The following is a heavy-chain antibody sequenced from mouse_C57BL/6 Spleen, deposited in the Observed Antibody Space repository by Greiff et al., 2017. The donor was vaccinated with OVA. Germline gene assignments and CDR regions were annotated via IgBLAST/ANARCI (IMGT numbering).Heavy chain of an antibody. D-gene: IGHD4-1*01. CDR3: ARSWDDSDY. CDR2: IYPGDGDT. J-gene: IGHJ2*01. Sequence: VKLQESGPELVKPGASVKISCKASGYAFSSSWMNWVKQRPGKGLEWIGRIYPGDGDTNYNGKFKGKATLTADKSSSTAYMQLSSLTSEDSAVYFCARSWDDSDYWGQGTTLTVSS. CDR1: GYAFSSSW. V-gene: IGHV1-82*01.